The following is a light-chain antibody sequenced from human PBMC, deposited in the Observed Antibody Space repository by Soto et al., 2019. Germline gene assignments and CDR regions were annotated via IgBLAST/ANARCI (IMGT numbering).Light chain of an antibody. CDR3: QQRNNWPPWT. J-gene: IGKJ1*01. Sequence: EIVLTQSPATLSLSPGERATLSCRASQSVSSYFAWFQQKPGQAPRLLIYDASNRATGIPARFSGSGSGTDFTLNISSLEPEDFAVYYCQQRNNWPPWTFGQGTKVEIK. CDR2: DAS. V-gene: IGKV3-11*01. CDR1: QSVSSY.